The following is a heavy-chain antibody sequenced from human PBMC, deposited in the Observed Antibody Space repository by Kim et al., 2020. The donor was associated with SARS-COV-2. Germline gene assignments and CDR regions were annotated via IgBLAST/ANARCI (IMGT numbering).Heavy chain of an antibody. D-gene: IGHD5-12*01. J-gene: IGHJ4*02. CDR1: GDSVSSNSAS. Sequence: SQTLSLTCAISGDSVSSNSASWTWIRQSPSRGLEWLGRTYYRSKWSYDYAVSVKGRITISPDTSKNQFSLQLNSVTPEDTAGYYCVRASRGRSDFNYWGQGTLVTVSS. CDR2: TYYRSKWSY. CDR3: VRASRGRSDFNY. V-gene: IGHV6-1*01.